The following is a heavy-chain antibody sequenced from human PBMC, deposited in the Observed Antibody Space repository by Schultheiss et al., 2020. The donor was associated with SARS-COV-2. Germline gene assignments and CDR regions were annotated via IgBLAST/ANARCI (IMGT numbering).Heavy chain of an antibody. Sequence: SETLSLTCAVSGGSFSAYYWSWIRQPPGKGLEWIGEINHSGSTNYNPSLKSRVTISADTSKNQFSLKLSSVTATDTAMYFCASTSDIVVAVATTWGQGTLVTVSS. CDR3: ASTSDIVVAVATT. CDR1: GGSFSAYY. D-gene: IGHD2-15*01. V-gene: IGHV4-34*01. J-gene: IGHJ1*01. CDR2: INHSGST.